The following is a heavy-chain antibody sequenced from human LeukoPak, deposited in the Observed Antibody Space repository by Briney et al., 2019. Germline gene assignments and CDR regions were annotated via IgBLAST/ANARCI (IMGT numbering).Heavy chain of an antibody. CDR2: ISAYNGNT. CDR1: GYTFTSYG. CDR3: ARDRPTNYDSSGYYYEIDY. Sequence: ASVKVSCKASGYTFTSYGISWVRQAPGQGLEWMGWISAYNGNTNYAQKLQGRVTMTTDTSTSTAYMELRSLRSDDTAVYYCARDRPTNYDSSGYYYEIDYWGQGTLVTISS. D-gene: IGHD3-22*01. J-gene: IGHJ4*02. V-gene: IGHV1-18*01.